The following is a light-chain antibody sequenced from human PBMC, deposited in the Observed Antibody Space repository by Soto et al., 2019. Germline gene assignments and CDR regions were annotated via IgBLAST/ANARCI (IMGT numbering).Light chain of an antibody. J-gene: IGKJ3*01. Sequence: DIQMTQSPSSLSASVGDRVTITCRASQAIHSYLNWYQQKPGKAPNLLIFATSTLQSGVPSRFSGSGSGTDFTLTISSLQPEDFATYFCQQSFSSPFTFGPGTTVDL. CDR2: ATS. CDR3: QQSFSSPFT. CDR1: QAIHSY. V-gene: IGKV1-39*01.